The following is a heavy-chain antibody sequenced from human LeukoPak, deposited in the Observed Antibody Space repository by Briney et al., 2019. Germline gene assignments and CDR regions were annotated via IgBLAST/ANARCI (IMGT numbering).Heavy chain of an antibody. CDR2: INPNSGGT. CDR3: ARGGPGLQSPYMDV. CDR1: GYTFTGYY. J-gene: IGHJ6*03. D-gene: IGHD5-12*01. V-gene: IGHV1-2*02. Sequence: VASVKVSCKASGYTFTGYYMHWVRQAPGQGLEWMGWINPNSGGTNYAQKFQGRVTMTRDTSIGTAYMELSRLRSDDTAVYYCARGGPGLQSPYMDVWGKGTTVTVSS.